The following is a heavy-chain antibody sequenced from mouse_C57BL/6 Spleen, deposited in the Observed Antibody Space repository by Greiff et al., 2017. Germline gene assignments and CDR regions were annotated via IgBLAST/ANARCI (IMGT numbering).Heavy chain of an antibody. CDR3: AKEGYGKFDY. D-gene: IGHD2-10*02. V-gene: IGHV1-82*01. CDR2: IYPGDGDT. J-gene: IGHJ2*01. CDR1: GYAFSSSW. Sequence: QVQLQQSGPELVKPGASVKISCKASGYAFSSSWMNWVKQRPGKGLEWIGRIYPGDGDTNYNGKFKGKATLTADKSSSTAYMQLSSLTSEDSAVYFCAKEGYGKFDYWGQGTTLTVSS.